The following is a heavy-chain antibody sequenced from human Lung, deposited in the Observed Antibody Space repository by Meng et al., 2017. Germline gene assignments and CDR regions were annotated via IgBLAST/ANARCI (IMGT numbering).Heavy chain of an antibody. Sequence: QVQPVQSGPEVKKSRASVKVSCKASDYTFTGYGVSWVRQAPGQGLEWMAWLGAHDGDTSHAPKFQGRVTVSADRPTATAYMELRSLRSDDTAVYYCARGTPGRSYSDYWGQGTLVTVSS. J-gene: IGHJ4*02. CDR2: LGAHDGDT. CDR1: DYTFTGYG. V-gene: IGHV1-18*01. D-gene: IGHD3-10*01. CDR3: ARGTPGRSYSDY.